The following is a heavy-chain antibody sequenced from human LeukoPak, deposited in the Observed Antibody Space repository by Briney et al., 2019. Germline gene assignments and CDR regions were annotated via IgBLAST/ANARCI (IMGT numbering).Heavy chain of an antibody. J-gene: IGHJ4*02. CDR2: IYYSGTT. D-gene: IGHD3-3*01. Sequence: NPSGTLSLTCTVSGGTISSSSYYWGWIRQPPGKGLEWIGSIYYSGTTYYNPSLKSRVTISVYTSKSQFSLRLTSVTAADTAVYYCARHVRFLEWLSSYYFDYWGQGTLVTVSS. V-gene: IGHV4-39*01. CDR3: ARHVRFLEWLSSYYFDY. CDR1: GGTISSSSYY.